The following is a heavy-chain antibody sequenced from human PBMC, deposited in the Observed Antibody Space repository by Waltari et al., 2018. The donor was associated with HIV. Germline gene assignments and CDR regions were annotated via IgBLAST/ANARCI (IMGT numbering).Heavy chain of an antibody. CDR3: VRDRTSLTTGDFES. CDR1: GFNFNLFS. D-gene: IGHD1-1*01. J-gene: IGHJ4*02. Sequence: EVRLVQSGGGLVKPGESLTLSCTASGFNFNLFSMTWVRLAPGKGTEWVSSISRGSSYSYYAAAVKGRFTVSRDNAKNSLLLQLNTLTAEDTALYYCVRDRTSLTTGDFESWGQGAPVTVSS. V-gene: IGHV3-21*02. CDR2: ISRGSSYS.